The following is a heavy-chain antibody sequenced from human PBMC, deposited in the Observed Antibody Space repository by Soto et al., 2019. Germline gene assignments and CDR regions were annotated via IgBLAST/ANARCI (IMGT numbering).Heavy chain of an antibody. Sequence: SETLSLTCTVSGGSISSYYWSWIRQPPGKGLEWIGYIYYSGSTNYNPSLKSRVTISVDTSKNQFSLKLSSVTAADTAVYYCAREEPRGYFDYWGQGTLVTVSS. J-gene: IGHJ4*02. D-gene: IGHD3-10*01. CDR2: IYYSGST. CDR1: GGSISSYY. CDR3: AREEPRGYFDY. V-gene: IGHV4-59*01.